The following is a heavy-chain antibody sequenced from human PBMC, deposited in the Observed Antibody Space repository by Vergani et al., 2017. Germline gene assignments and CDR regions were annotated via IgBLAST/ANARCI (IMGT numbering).Heavy chain of an antibody. CDR3: ARDKMAAAGTSWFDP. CDR1: GFTFSRYS. Sequence: EVQLVESGGGLVKPGGSLRLSCAAFGFTFSRYSMNWVRQAPGKGLEWVSSISSSSSYIYYADSVKGRFTISRDNAKNSLYLQMNSLRAEDTAVYYCARDKMAAAGTSWFDPWGQGTLVTVSS. V-gene: IGHV3-21*01. CDR2: ISSSSSYI. J-gene: IGHJ5*02. D-gene: IGHD6-13*01.